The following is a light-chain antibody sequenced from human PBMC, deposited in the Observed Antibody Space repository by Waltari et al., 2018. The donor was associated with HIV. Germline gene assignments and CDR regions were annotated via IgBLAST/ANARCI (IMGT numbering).Light chain of an antibody. CDR3: GTWDSSLNTPV. CDR1: TCNIETNY. Sequence: QPVLTQPPSVSAAPGRSVTITCSGSTCNIETNYVSWYQQIPGTAPKLLIYDNNKRPSGIPERFSGSKSATSATLGITGLQTGDEAEYFCGTWDSSLNTPVFGGGSRLTVL. V-gene: IGLV1-51*01. J-gene: IGLJ2*01. CDR2: DNN.